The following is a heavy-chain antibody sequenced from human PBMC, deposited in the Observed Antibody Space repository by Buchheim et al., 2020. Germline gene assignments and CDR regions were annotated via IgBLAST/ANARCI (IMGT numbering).Heavy chain of an antibody. CDR3: VRDAGDGYNDLDY. CDR1: GFTFSSYS. D-gene: IGHD5-24*01. CDR2: ISDSGRNT. V-gene: IGHV3-30*14. J-gene: IGHJ4*02. Sequence: QVQLVESGGGVVQPGRSLRLSCAASGFTFSSYSMHWVRQAPGKGLQGVAVISDSGRNTYYAGSVNGRFTISRDNSKNTLYFQLNSRRAEDTAVYYCVRDAGDGYNDLDYWGQGTL.